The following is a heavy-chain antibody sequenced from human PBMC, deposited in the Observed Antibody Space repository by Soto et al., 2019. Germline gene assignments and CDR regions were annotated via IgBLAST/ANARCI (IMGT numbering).Heavy chain of an antibody. J-gene: IGHJ4*02. Sequence: PSETLSLTCTVSGGSISSGGYYWSWIRQHPEKGLEWIGYIYNSGSTYYNPSIKSRVTVSVDTSKNQFSLKLSSVTAADTAVYYCVRLGFGSRGFGELYTGSEDEEYYFDYWGQGTLVTVSS. CDR2: IYNSGST. V-gene: IGHV4-31*03. D-gene: IGHD3-10*01. CDR1: GGSISSGGYY. CDR3: VRLGFGSRGFGELYTGSEDEEYYFDY.